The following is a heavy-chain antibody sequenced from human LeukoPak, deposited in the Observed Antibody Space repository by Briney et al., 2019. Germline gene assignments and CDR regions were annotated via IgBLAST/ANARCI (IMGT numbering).Heavy chain of an antibody. CDR1: DFSFTSYG. J-gene: IGHJ4*02. V-gene: IGHV1-18*01. Sequence: ASVKVSCKASDFSFTSYGMSWVRQAPGQGLEWMGWISAYNGSTKYAQKLQGRVTMTTDTSTGTAYMELRSLRPDDTAVYYCARDLGYCSSTSCSVSDYWGQGTLVTVSS. CDR3: ARDLGYCSSTSCSVSDY. D-gene: IGHD2-2*01. CDR2: ISAYNGST.